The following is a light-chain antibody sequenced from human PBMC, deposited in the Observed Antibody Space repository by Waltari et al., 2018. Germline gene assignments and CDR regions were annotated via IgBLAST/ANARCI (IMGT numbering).Light chain of an antibody. Sequence: QMTQSPSSLSASVGDSVTITCRASQAIRNDLGWYQQKPGKAPKLLIYSATRLQSGVPSRFSGSGSGTDFTLTISSLQPEDFATYYCQQSSSTPPWTFGQGTKVEIK. CDR3: QQSSSTPPWT. V-gene: IGKV1-39*01. CDR2: SAT. J-gene: IGKJ1*01. CDR1: QAIRND.